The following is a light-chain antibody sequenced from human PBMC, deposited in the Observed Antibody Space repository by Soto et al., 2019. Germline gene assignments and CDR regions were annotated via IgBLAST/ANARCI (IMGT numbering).Light chain of an antibody. Sequence: ESVLTQSPGTLSLSPGDRATLSCMASQSVSSSYLAWYQQKPGQAPRLLIYDASSSATGIPDRFSGSGAGTDFNLIISRLEPEDFAVYYCQQYSRSPWTFGQGTKVAVK. V-gene: IGKV3-20*01. CDR1: QSVSSSY. J-gene: IGKJ1*01. CDR2: DAS. CDR3: QQYSRSPWT.